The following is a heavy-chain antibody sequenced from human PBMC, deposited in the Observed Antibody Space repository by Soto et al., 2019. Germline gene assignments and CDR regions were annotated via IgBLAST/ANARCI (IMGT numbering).Heavy chain of an antibody. CDR3: AREYRDAGFDY. CDR1: GYTFIGYY. CDR2: INPNSGGT. D-gene: IGHD2-2*01. V-gene: IGHV1-2*04. Sequence: ASVKVSCKASGYTFIGYYMHWVRQAPGQGLEWMGWINPNSGGTNYAQKFQGWVTMARDTSISTAYMELSRLRSDDTAVYYCAREYRDAGFDYWGQGTLVTVSS. J-gene: IGHJ4*02.